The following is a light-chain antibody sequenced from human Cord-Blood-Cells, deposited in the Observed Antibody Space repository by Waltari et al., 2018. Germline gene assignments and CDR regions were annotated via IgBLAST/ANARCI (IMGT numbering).Light chain of an antibody. J-gene: IGLJ1*01. V-gene: IGLV2-14*01. CDR1: SSDVGGYNL. Sequence: QSALTQPASVSGSPGPSITISCTGTSSDVGGYNLFSWYQQHPGKAPKLMIYDVSKRPSGVSNRFSGSKSGNTASLTISGLQAEDEADYYCSSHTSSSTFEYVFGTGTKVTVL. CDR2: DVS. CDR3: SSHTSSSTFEYV.